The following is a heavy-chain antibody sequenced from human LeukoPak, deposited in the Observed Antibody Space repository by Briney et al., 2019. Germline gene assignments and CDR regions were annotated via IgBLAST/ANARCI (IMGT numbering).Heavy chain of an antibody. CDR3: ARDGDSYPLYYYYYYMDV. Sequence: ASVKVSCKASGYTFTGYYMHWVRQAPGQGLEWMGWINPNSGGANYAQKFQGRVTMTRDTSISTAYMELSRLRSDDTAVYYCARDGDSYPLYYYYYYMDVWGKGTTVTISS. J-gene: IGHJ6*03. V-gene: IGHV1-2*02. D-gene: IGHD5-18*01. CDR1: GYTFTGYY. CDR2: INPNSGGA.